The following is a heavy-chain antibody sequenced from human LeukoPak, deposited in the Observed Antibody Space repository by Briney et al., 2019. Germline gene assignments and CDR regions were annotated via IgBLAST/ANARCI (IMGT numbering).Heavy chain of an antibody. D-gene: IGHD6-13*01. CDR3: ARGLNIAAAGHLFDY. CDR2: INHTGST. CDR1: GESFTTFY. J-gene: IGHJ4*02. Sequence: SETLSLTCAVYGESFTTFYWGWIRQTPGKGLEWIGEINHTGSTNYNPSLKSRVTISVDTSKNQFSLKLSSVTAADTAVYYCARGLNIAAAGHLFDYWGQGTLVTVSS. V-gene: IGHV4-34*01.